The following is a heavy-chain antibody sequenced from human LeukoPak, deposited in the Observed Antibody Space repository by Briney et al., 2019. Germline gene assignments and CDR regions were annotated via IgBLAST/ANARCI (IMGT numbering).Heavy chain of an antibody. Sequence: ASVKVSCKTSGYTFTSYYMHWVRQAPGQGLEWMGWVNPTSGGTTYAQKFQGRVTMTRATSISTAYMELSRLRSDDTAVYYCARVYYYYDSSGILTLYFDYWGQGTLVTVSS. J-gene: IGHJ4*02. D-gene: IGHD3-22*01. CDR1: GYTFTSYY. CDR3: ARVYYYYDSSGILTLYFDY. CDR2: VNPTSGGT. V-gene: IGHV1-2*02.